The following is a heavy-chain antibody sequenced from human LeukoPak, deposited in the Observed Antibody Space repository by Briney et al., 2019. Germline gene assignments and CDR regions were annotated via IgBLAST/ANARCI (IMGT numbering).Heavy chain of an antibody. J-gene: IGHJ4*02. D-gene: IGHD3-22*01. CDR1: GFTFSSYG. CDR2: IWYDGSNR. V-gene: IGHV3-33*01. CDR3: AGYYDSSGYL. Sequence: PGGSLRLSCAASGFTFSSYGMHWVCQAPGKRLEWVAVIWYDGSNRYYADSVKGRFTISRDNSKNTLYLQMNSLRAEDTAVYYCAGYYDSSGYLWGQGTLVTVSS.